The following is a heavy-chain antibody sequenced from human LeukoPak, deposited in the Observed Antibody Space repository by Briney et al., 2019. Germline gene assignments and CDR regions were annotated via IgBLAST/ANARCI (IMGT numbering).Heavy chain of an antibody. CDR2: FDPEDGET. J-gene: IGHJ3*02. V-gene: IGHV1-24*01. CDR1: GYTLTELS. Sequence: EASVKVSCKVSGYTLTELSMHWVRQAPGKGLEWMGGFDPEDGETIYAQKFQGRVTMTEDTSTDTAYMELSSLRSEDTAVYYCARARREVHYDYVWGSYCPADIWGQGTMVTASS. CDR3: ARARREVHYDYVWGSYCPADI. D-gene: IGHD3-16*01.